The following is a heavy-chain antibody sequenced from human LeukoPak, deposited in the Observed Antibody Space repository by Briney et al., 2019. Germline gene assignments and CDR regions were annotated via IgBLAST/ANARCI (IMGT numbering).Heavy chain of an antibody. CDR2: IYYSGST. V-gene: IGHV4-59*01. CDR3: ARETSQKGAHYMDV. J-gene: IGHJ6*03. CDR1: GGSISSYY. D-gene: IGHD3-16*01. Sequence: NPSETLSLTCTVPGGSISSYYWSWIRQPPGKGLEWIGYIYYSGSTNYNPSLKSRVTISVDTSKNQFSLKLSSVTAADTAVYYCARETSQKGAHYMDVWGKGTTVTISS.